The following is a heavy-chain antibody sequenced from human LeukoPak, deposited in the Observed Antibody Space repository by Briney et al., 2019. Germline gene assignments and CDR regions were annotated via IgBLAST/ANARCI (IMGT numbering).Heavy chain of an antibody. J-gene: IGHJ4*02. Sequence: GRSLRLSCTGSAFTFSSYDMHWVRQAPGKGLEWVAIISYNGSNKYYADSVKGRFTISRDNSKNTLYLEMNSLRAEDTAVYYCASPVAVAGTSFDYWGQGTLVTVSS. CDR2: ISYNGSNK. CDR3: ASPVAVAGTSFDY. V-gene: IGHV3-30*03. CDR1: AFTFSSYD. D-gene: IGHD6-19*01.